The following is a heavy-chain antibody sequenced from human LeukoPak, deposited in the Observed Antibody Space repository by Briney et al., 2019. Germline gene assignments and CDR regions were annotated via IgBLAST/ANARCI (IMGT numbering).Heavy chain of an antibody. J-gene: IGHJ4*02. CDR2: IIPIFGTA. Sequence: GASVKVSCKASGGTFSSYAISWVRQAPGQGLEWMGGIIPIFGTANYAQKFQGRVTITADESTSTAYMELSSLRSEDTAVYYCARGFVVVPAATTSTPFDYWGQGTLVTVSS. CDR3: ARGFVVVPAATTSTPFDY. V-gene: IGHV1-69*13. CDR1: GGTFSSYA. D-gene: IGHD2-2*01.